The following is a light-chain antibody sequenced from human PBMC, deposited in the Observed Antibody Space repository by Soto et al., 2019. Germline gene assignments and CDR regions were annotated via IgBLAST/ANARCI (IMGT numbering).Light chain of an antibody. Sequence: DIQLTQSPSFLSASVGDRVTITCRASQGISSDLGWYQQKPGKAPKLLIYAASTLQSGVPSRFSGSGSGTEFTLTISSLQPEDFATYYCRQRNAYPVTFGGGTKVEMK. CDR3: RQRNAYPVT. CDR2: AAS. CDR1: QGISSD. J-gene: IGKJ4*01. V-gene: IGKV1-9*01.